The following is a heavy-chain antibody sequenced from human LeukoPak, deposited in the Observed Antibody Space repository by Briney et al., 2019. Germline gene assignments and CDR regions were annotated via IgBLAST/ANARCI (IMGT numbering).Heavy chain of an antibody. D-gene: IGHD3-22*01. V-gene: IGHV4-4*07. CDR2: IYASGST. Sequence: SETLSLTCTVSGGSISSDSWNWIRQPVGKGLEWIGRIYASGSTNYNPSLKSRVTMSIDTSKNQFSLQLTSVTAADTAVYYCARDRGNYYDSSGPDYWGQGTLVTVSS. CDR3: ARDRGNYYDSSGPDY. CDR1: GGSISSDS. J-gene: IGHJ4*02.